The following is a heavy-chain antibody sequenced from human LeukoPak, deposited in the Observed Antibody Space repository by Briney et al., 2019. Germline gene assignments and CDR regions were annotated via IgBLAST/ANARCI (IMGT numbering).Heavy chain of an antibody. CDR3: ARLGRYCSWSTCYPTNFGN. CDR1: GYSISSGYY. J-gene: IGHJ4*02. V-gene: IGHV4-38-2*01. CDR2: ISHSADT. D-gene: IGHD2-15*01. Sequence: SETLSLTCAVSGYSISSGYYWGWIRPPPGKGLEWIRSISHSADTYYNPSLRSRVTISEDTSKNQFSLNLSSVTAADTAVYYCARLGRYCSWSTCYPTNFGNWGQGTLVTVSS.